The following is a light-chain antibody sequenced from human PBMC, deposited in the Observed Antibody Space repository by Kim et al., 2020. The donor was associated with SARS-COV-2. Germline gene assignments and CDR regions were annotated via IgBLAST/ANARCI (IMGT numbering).Light chain of an antibody. CDR3: QPWDRSPDWV. V-gene: IGLV3-1*01. Sequence: SYELTQPPSVSVSPGQTASITCSGDKLGDKYACWYQQKPGQSPVLVIYQDSKRPSGLPERFSGPNSGTTATPTISGPQALAEADYYCQPWDRSPDWVYGG. CDR2: QDS. J-gene: IGLJ3*02. CDR1: KLGDKY.